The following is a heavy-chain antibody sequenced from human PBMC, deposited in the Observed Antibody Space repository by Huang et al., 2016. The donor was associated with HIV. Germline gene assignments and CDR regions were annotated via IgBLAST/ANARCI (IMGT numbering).Heavy chain of an antibody. CDR2: RRGAGQGSEGVRTNNTNTGRT. V-gene: IGHV7-4-1*02. CDR3: VRVRRVVDTHCSADCQAFDTFDI. D-gene: IGHD5-18*01. Sequence: QMHLVQSGSELKRPGASVKVSCKSSGYTFSNYGVHWVRPATGQGIEWVGGRRGAGQGSEGVRTNNTNTGRTRYAKVFTVGFVFSLDTSGDTTYLQIRSLKIEDTAVYYCVRVRRVVDTHCSADCQAFDTFDIWGQGTMVTVST. J-gene: IGHJ3*02. CDR1: GYTFSNYG.